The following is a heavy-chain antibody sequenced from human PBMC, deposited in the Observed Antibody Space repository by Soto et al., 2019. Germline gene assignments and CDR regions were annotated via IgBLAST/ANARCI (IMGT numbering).Heavy chain of an antibody. CDR1: GGSFSGYY. J-gene: IGHJ6*02. D-gene: IGHD3-10*01. Sequence: SETLSLTCAVYGGSFSGYYWSWIRQPPGKGLEWIGEINHSGSTNYNPSLKSRVTISVDTSKNQFSLKLSSVTAADTAVYYCARKGHRRITMVRGVLPYYYGMDVWGQGTTVTVS. CDR2: INHSGST. V-gene: IGHV4-34*01. CDR3: ARKGHRRITMVRGVLPYYYGMDV.